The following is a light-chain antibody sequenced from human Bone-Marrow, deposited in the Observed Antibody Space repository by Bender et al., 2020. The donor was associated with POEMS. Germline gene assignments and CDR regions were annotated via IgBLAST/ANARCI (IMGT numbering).Light chain of an antibody. CDR1: SSDIGGYNY. Sequence: QSALTQPPSASGSLGQSVTISCTGTSSDIGGYNYVSWYQQHPGKAPKLILYEVNKWPSGSSGRFSGSKSGNTAFLTISGLQAEDEADYYCCSYVDKTILIFGGGTKVTVL. J-gene: IGLJ2*01. CDR3: CSYVDKTILI. CDR2: EVN. V-gene: IGLV2-8*01.